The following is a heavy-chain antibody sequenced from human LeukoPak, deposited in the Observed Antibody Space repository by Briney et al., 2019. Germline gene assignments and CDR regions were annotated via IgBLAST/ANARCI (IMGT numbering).Heavy chain of an antibody. CDR1: GGSISSSSYY. CDR3: ARVGRDYYGSVGENYYYMDV. V-gene: IGHV4-39*01. J-gene: IGHJ6*03. Sequence: SETLSLTCTVSGGSISSSSYYWGWIRQPPGKGLEWIGSIYYSGSTYYNPSLKSRVTISVDTSKNQFSLKLSSVTAADTAVYYCARVGRDYYGSVGENYYYMDVWGKGTTVTISS. CDR2: IYYSGST. D-gene: IGHD3-10*01.